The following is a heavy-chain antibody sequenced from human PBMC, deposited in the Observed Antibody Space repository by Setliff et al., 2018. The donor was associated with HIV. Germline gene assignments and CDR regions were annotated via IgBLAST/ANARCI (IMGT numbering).Heavy chain of an antibody. V-gene: IGHV4-39*07. J-gene: IGHJ1*01. D-gene: IGHD1-26*01. CDR3: ARDPGWAKPEYFQN. Sequence: SETLSLTCTVSGGSIGSNTYFWGWIRQPSGKGPEWIGSILYTGVTYYTPSLKSRVSISVDTSKNQFSLNLTSVTPADTAVYYCARDPGWAKPEYFQNWGQGILVTVSS. CDR1: GGSIGSNTYF. CDR2: ILYTGVT.